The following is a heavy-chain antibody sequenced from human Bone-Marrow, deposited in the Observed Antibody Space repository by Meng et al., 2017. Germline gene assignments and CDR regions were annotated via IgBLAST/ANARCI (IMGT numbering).Heavy chain of an antibody. V-gene: IGHV4-31*01. D-gene: IGHD2-15*01. CDR1: GGSINSAGYY. J-gene: IGHJ5*02. CDR2: IYYTENT. CDR3: ARGRASCSSGGCSLGWFDP. Sequence: VQLQRPGPARVKPAQSLSRTCSVSGGSINSAGYYWSWIRQHPGKGLEWIGYIYYTENTYYNPSLKSPMTISLDKSKNQFSLKLNSVTVADTAVYYCARGRASCSSGGCSLGWFDPWGQGTLVTVSS.